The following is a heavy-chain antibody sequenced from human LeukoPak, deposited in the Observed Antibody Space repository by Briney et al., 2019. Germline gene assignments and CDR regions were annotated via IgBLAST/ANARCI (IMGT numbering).Heavy chain of an antibody. Sequence: SETLSLTCAVYGGSFSGYYWSWIRQPPGKGLEWIGEITHSGSTNYNPSLKSRVTLSVDTSKKQFYLKLSSVTAADTAVYYCARRQSGSYLDFDYWGQGTLVTVSS. CDR1: GGSFSGYY. CDR2: ITHSGST. J-gene: IGHJ4*02. V-gene: IGHV4-34*01. D-gene: IGHD1-26*01. CDR3: ARRQSGSYLDFDY.